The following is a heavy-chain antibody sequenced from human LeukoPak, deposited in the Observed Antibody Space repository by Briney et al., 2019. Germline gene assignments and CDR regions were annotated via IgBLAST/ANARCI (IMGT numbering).Heavy chain of an antibody. Sequence: SETLSLTCTVSGGSISSGGYYWSWIRQHPGKGLEWIGYIYYSGSTYYNPSLKSRVAISVDTSKNQFSLKLGSVTAADTAVYYCARYEARLLLPRYFDYWGQGTLVTVSS. J-gene: IGHJ4*02. V-gene: IGHV4-31*03. CDR1: GGSISSGGYY. CDR3: ARYEARLLLPRYFDY. D-gene: IGHD3-22*01. CDR2: IYYSGST.